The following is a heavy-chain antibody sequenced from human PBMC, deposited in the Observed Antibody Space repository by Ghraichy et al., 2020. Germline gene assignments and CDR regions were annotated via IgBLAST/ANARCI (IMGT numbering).Heavy chain of an antibody. CDR3: ARDGYSVVPFQF. CDR2: ISDTGVTT. J-gene: IGHJ4*02. V-gene: IGHV3-23*01. D-gene: IGHD6-13*01. Sequence: GGSLRLSCAVSGFTLSNYAMGWVRQAPGKGLEWVSGISDTGVTTDYADPVKGRFTISRDTSKNMVYLQMSSLRPDDTAVYYCARDGYSVVPFQFWGLGTLVTVSP. CDR1: GFTLSNYA.